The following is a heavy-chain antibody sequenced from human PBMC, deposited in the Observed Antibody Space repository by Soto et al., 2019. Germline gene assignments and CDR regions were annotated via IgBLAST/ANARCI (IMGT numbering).Heavy chain of an antibody. V-gene: IGHV1-69*01. CDR1: GGTFISYA. J-gene: IGHJ5*02. CDR2: IIPIFGTA. D-gene: IGHD3-10*01. CDR3: ARDKIVGITRNWLDP. Sequence: SVKVSSTASGGTFISYAIIWVRQPPGQGLEWMGGIIPIFGTANYAQKFQGRVTITADESTSTAYMELSSLRSEDTAVYYCARDKIVGITRNWLDPWGQGTLVTVSS.